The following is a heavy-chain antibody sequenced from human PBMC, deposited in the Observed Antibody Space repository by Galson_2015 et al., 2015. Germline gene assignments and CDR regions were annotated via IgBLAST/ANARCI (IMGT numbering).Heavy chain of an antibody. V-gene: IGHV3-48*01. Sequence: SLRLSCAASGYIFGNYAINWVRQAPGKGLEWVAYISSNGHTTTYIDSVKGRFTISRDNAKNSLYLQMDSLGAGDTAVYYCARDLSIAVAGTDYWGRGTQVTVSS. CDR3: ARDLSIAVAGTDY. CDR2: ISSNGHTT. CDR1: GYIFGNYA. D-gene: IGHD6-19*01. J-gene: IGHJ4*02.